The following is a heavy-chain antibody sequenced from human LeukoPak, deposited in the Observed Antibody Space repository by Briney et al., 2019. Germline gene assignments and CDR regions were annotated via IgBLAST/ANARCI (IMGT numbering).Heavy chain of an antibody. J-gene: IGHJ2*01. CDR1: GYTFTSYG. CDR3: ARSPPSSSWYDWYFDL. V-gene: IGHV1-18*01. Sequence: ASVKVSCKASGYTFTSYGTSWVRQAPGQGLEWMGWISAYNGNTNYAQKLQGRVTMTTDTSTSTAYMELRSLRSDDTAVYYCARSPPSSSWYDWYFDLWGRGTLVTVSS. CDR2: ISAYNGNT. D-gene: IGHD6-13*01.